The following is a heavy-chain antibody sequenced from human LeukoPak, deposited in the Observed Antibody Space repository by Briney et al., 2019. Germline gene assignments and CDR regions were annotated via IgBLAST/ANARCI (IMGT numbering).Heavy chain of an antibody. CDR1: GFTLSSYS. Sequence: GRCLRLSCVASGFTLSSYSMNWVRQAPRKGLEWVSSISSSSSYIYYADSVKGRFTISRDNAKNSLYLQMNSLRAEDTAVYYCAREGRLLWFGETYGMDVWGQGTTVTVSS. J-gene: IGHJ6*02. CDR3: AREGRLLWFGETYGMDV. V-gene: IGHV3-21*01. D-gene: IGHD3-10*01. CDR2: ISSSSSYI.